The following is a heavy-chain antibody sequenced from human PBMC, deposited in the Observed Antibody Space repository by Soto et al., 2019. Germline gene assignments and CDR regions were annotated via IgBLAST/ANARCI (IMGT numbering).Heavy chain of an antibody. Sequence: SETLSLTCTVSGGSISSGGYYWSWIRQHPGKGLEWIGYIYYSGSTYYNPSLKSRVTISVDTSKNQFSLKLSSVTAADTAVYYCARESYSGSQDYWGQGTLVTVS. CDR3: ARESYSGSQDY. J-gene: IGHJ4*02. D-gene: IGHD1-26*01. CDR1: GGSISSGGYY. CDR2: IYYSGST. V-gene: IGHV4-31*03.